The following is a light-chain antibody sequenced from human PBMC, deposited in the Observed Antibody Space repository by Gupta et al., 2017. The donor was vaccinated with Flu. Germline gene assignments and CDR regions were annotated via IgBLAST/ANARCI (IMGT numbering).Light chain of an antibody. CDR2: NVS. V-gene: IGKV1-6*01. CDR1: QDIRNT. Sequence: AIQMTQSPSSLSASGGDRVTITCRASQDIRNTLGWYQQKPGKAPKLLMYNVSTLQSGVPSRFSGSGSGTDFTLTISSLQPEDLATYYCLHDYNYPLTFGGGTKVEIK. CDR3: LHDYNYPLT. J-gene: IGKJ4*01.